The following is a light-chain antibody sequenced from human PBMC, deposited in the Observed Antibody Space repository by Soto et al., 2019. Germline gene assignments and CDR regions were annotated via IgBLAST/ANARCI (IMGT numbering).Light chain of an antibody. CDR2: DAS. J-gene: IGKJ1*01. CDR3: QQYNSYWT. Sequence: DIQMTQSPSTLSASVGDRVTITCWASQSISSWLAWYQQKPGKAPKLLIYDASTLKGGVPSRFSGSGSGTEFTLTISSLQPDDFATYYCQQYNSYWTFGQGTEVEIK. CDR1: QSISSW. V-gene: IGKV1-5*01.